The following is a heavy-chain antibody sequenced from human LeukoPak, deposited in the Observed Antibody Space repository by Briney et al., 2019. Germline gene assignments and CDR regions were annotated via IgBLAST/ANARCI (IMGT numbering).Heavy chain of an antibody. J-gene: IGHJ4*02. CDR2: INWNSDSI. CDR1: GFTFDDYA. CDR3: ARALDY. Sequence: GGSLRLSCAVSGFTFDDYAMHWVRQVPGKGLEWVSGINWNSDSIGYADSVKGRFTTSRDNAKNSLYLQMNSLRAEDTAVYYCARALDYWGQGTLVTVSS. V-gene: IGHV3-9*01.